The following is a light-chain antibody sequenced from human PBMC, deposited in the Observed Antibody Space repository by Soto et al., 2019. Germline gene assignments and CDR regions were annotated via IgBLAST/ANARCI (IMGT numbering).Light chain of an antibody. Sequence: DIVMTQSPVALSVSPGESAALSCRASQSVGRNFAWYQQRPGHAPRGLIYGTSTRATGVPARFSGSGSGPAFTLTISILKSEDVAVYYCQQYNKWPYPLGQGTRPEIK. CDR2: GTS. V-gene: IGKV3-15*01. J-gene: IGKJ2*01. CDR1: QSVGRN. CDR3: QQYNKWPYP.